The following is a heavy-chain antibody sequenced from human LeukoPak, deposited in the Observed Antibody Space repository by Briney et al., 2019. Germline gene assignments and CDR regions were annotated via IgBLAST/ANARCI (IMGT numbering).Heavy chain of an antibody. D-gene: IGHD3-16*01. CDR2: IQYSGSS. Sequence: SETLSLTCTVSGGSISSSSYYWGWIRQSPGKGLEWIGSIQYSGSSYYNPSLKSRVTISIDTPKNLFSMKLTSVTAADTAVYYCARGSPYAYWGQGTLVTVSS. J-gene: IGHJ4*02. CDR1: GGSISSSSYY. CDR3: ARGSPYAY. V-gene: IGHV4-39*07.